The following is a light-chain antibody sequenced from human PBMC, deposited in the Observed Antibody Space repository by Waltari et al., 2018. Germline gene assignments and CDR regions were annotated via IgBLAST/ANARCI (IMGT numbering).Light chain of an antibody. Sequence: QSALTQPASVSGSSGQSITISCTGSSSDVGRYDYVSWYQQLPGKAPKLIIFDVRVRPSGVSKRFSGSKSGNTASLTISGLQAEDEADYYCASYTYSSNVVFGGGTKVTV. CDR3: ASYTYSSNVV. J-gene: IGLJ2*01. CDR2: DVR. CDR1: SSDVGRYDY. V-gene: IGLV2-14*03.